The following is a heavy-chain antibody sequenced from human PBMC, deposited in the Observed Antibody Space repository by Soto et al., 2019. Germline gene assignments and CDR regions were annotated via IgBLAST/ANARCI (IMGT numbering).Heavy chain of an antibody. CDR1: GGSISSSSYY. Sequence: QLQLQESGPGLVKPSETLSLTCTVSGGSISSSSYYWGWIRQPPGKWLEWIGGIYYSGSTYYDPSLKSRVTISVDTSKTQFSLKRSSVTSADTAVYYCARRSRGDNYSSDGPFVYWGQGTLVTVSS. CDR2: IYYSGST. V-gene: IGHV4-39*01. CDR3: ARRSRGDNYSSDGPFVY. J-gene: IGHJ4*02. D-gene: IGHD3-10*01.